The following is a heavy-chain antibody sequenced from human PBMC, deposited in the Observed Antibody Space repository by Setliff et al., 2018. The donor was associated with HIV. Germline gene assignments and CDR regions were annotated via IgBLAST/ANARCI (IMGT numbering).Heavy chain of an antibody. CDR2: IWYDGSNK. V-gene: IGHV3-33*01. CDR1: GFTFSTYG. Sequence: GGSLRLSCAASGFTFSTYGMHWVRQAPGKGLEWVSLIWYDGSNKYYADSVKGRFTISRDNSKNTLYLQMNSLRAEDTAVYYCARDQEWLVEVEGDALHIWGQGTMVTVSS. D-gene: IGHD6-19*01. CDR3: ARDQEWLVEVEGDALHI. J-gene: IGHJ3*02.